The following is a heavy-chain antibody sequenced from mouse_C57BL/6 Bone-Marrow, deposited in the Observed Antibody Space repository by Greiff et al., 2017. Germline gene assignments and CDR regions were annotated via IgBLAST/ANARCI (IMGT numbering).Heavy chain of an antibody. Sequence: QVQLQQPGAELVMPGASVKLSCKASGYTFTSYWMHWVKQRPGQGLEWIGEIDPSDSYTNYNQKFKGKATLTVDKSSSTAYMQLSSLTSEDSAVYYCARSQLLGDFDYWGQGTTLTVSS. CDR2: IDPSDSYT. CDR1: GYTFTSYW. V-gene: IGHV1-69*01. J-gene: IGHJ2*01. D-gene: IGHD1-1*01. CDR3: ARSQLLGDFDY.